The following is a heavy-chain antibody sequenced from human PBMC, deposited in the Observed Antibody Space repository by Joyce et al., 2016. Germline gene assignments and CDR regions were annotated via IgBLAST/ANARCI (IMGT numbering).Heavy chain of an antibody. CDR2: INTNTGNP. V-gene: IGHV7-4-1*02. CDR3: ARRGQMDYFGSGSVAFDF. J-gene: IGHJ4*02. D-gene: IGHD3-10*01. CDR1: GYTFRSYG. Sequence: QVQLVQSGSELKKPGASVKVSCKAFGYTFRSYGMNWVRQAPGQGLEWMGWINTNTGNPTYAQGVTGRFVFSLDTSGSTAYLQISSLKAEDTAVYYCARRGQMDYFGSGSVAFDFWGQGTLVTVSS.